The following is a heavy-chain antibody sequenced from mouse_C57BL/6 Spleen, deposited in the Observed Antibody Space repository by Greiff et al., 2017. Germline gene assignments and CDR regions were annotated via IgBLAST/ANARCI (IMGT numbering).Heavy chain of an antibody. J-gene: IGHJ2*01. Sequence: QVQLKESGPGLVQPSQSLSITCTVSGFSLTSYGVHWVRQSPGKGLEWLGVIWSGGGTNYNSALKSRLSISKDNSKSQVFLKMNSLQTDDTARYYCASSYGNSNFDYWGQGTTLTVSS. CDR3: ASSYGNSNFDY. D-gene: IGHD2-1*01. V-gene: IGHV2-4-1*01. CDR2: IWSGGGT. CDR1: GFSLTSYG.